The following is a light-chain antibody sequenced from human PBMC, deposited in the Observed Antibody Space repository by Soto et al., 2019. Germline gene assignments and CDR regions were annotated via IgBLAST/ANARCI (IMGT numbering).Light chain of an antibody. V-gene: IGKV3-15*01. CDR2: GAS. Sequence: EIVLTQSPATLSLSPGERATLSCRASQSVSSYLAWYQQKPGQAPRLLIYGASTRATGVPARFSGSGSGTDFTLTISGLQSEDFAVYFCQHYHQWPRFGPGTKVDI. J-gene: IGKJ3*01. CDR1: QSVSSY. CDR3: QHYHQWPR.